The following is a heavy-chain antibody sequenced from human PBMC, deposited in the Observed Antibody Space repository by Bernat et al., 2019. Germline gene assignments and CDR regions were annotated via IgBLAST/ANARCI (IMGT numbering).Heavy chain of an antibody. CDR3: ATGTYYYYYIDV. V-gene: IGHV3-21*01. J-gene: IGHJ6*03. CDR1: RFTFSSYT. Sequence: EVQLVESGGGLVKPGGSLRLSCAASRFTFSSYTMNWVRQAPGQGLEWVSSISGSSAYIYYADSVKGRFTISRDNAKNSLYLQMSSLRAEDTAAYYCATGTYYYYYIDVWGKGTTVTVSS. CDR2: ISGSSAYI.